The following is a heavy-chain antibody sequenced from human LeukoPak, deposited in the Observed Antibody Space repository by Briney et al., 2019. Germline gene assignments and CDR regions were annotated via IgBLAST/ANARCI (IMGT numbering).Heavy chain of an antibody. V-gene: IGHV3-48*02. CDR1: GFTFSNYD. CDR3: SRENNYYYYDY. Sequence: PGGSLRLSCAASGFTFSNYDMHWVRQAPGKGLEWVSYITGDNRIIDYADSVKGRFTISRDNAKNSLYLQMNSLRDEDTAVYYCSRENNYYYYDYWGQGTLVTVSS. D-gene: IGHD3-10*01. CDR2: ITGDNRII. J-gene: IGHJ4*02.